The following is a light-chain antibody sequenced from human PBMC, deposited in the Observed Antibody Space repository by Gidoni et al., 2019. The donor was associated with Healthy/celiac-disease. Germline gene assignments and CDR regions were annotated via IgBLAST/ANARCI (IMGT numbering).Light chain of an antibody. CDR2: GAS. CDR3: QQYGSAPPRVT. Sequence: IVLTPSPRTLPLSPGERATPTCRASQSVSSSYLAWYQQKPGQAPRLLIYGASSRATGIPDRFSGSGSGTDFTLTISRLEPEDFAVYYCQQYGSAPPRVTFGGGTKVEIK. V-gene: IGKV3-20*01. CDR1: QSVSSSY. J-gene: IGKJ4*01.